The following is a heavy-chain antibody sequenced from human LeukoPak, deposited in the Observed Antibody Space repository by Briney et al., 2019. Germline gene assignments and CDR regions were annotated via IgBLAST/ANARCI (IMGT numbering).Heavy chain of an antibody. V-gene: IGHV1-46*01. Sequence: ASVKVSCKASGYTFTGYYMHWVRQAPGQGLEWMGIINPSGGSTSYAQKFQGRVTMTRDMSTSTVYMELSSLRSEDTAVYYCAREPVRGVPTPWFDPWGQGTLVTVSS. CDR2: INPSGGST. J-gene: IGHJ5*02. D-gene: IGHD3-10*01. CDR3: AREPVRGVPTPWFDP. CDR1: GYTFTGYY.